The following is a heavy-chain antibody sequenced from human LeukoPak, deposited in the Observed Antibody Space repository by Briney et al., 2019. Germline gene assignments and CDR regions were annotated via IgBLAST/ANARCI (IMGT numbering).Heavy chain of an antibody. V-gene: IGHV3-7*01. CDR2: IKQDGSEK. Sequence: GGSLRLSCAVSGFTFSSYWMSWVRQAPGKGLEWVANIKQDGSEKYYVDSVKGRFTISRDNAKNSLYLQMNSLRAEDTAVYYCAAAERVDCSSTSCYNDAFDIWGQGTMVTVSS. D-gene: IGHD2-2*01. CDR3: AAAERVDCSSTSCYNDAFDI. J-gene: IGHJ3*02. CDR1: GFTFSSYW.